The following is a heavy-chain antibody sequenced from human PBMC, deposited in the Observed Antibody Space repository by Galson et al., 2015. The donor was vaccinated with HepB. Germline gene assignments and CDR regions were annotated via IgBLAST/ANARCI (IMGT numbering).Heavy chain of an antibody. Sequence: QSGAEVKKPGESLRISCKGSGYSFTSYWISWVRQMPGKGLEWMGRIDPSDSYTNYSPSFQGPVTISADKSISTAYLQWSSLKASETAMYYCSRLDCSSTSCYNPAFDIWGQGTMVTVSS. CDR2: IDPSDSYT. J-gene: IGHJ3*02. CDR3: SRLDCSSTSCYNPAFDI. V-gene: IGHV5-10-1*01. CDR1: GYSFTSYW. D-gene: IGHD2-2*02.